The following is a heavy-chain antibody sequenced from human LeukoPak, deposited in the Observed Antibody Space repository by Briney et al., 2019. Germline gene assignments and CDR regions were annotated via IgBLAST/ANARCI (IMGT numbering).Heavy chain of an antibody. CDR3: AKEFSYGDYRHFDS. D-gene: IGHD4-17*01. CDR2: ISGTGGTT. Sequence: GGSLRLSCAASGLTFSSYGMSWVRQAPGKGLEWVSGISGTGGTTYYADSVKGRFTIARDNAKNTLYLQMNSLRAEDTALYYCAKEFSYGDYRHFDSWGQGTLVTVSS. CDR1: GLTFSSYG. V-gene: IGHV3-23*01. J-gene: IGHJ4*02.